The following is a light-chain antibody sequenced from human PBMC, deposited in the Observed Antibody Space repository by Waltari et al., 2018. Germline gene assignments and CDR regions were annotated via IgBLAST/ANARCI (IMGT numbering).Light chain of an antibody. J-gene: IGLJ2*01. CDR2: GVT. V-gene: IGLV2-8*01. CDR3: DSYAGTKTLL. Sequence: QSALTQPPSASGSPGQSVTISCTGTSSDVGGYNYVSWYQRQPDKAPKLLIYGVTKRPSGARDRFSGSTAGNTAFLTVSGLQAEDEGDYYCDSYAGTKTLLFGGGTKLTVL. CDR1: SSDVGGYNY.